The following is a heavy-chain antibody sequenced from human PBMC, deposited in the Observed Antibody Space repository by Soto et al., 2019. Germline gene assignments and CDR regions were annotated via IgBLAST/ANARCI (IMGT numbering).Heavy chain of an antibody. CDR2: IYYSGST. D-gene: IGHD2-2*01. V-gene: IGHV4-59*01. CDR3: ARDTPYTYCSSTSCLNNGMDV. Sequence: PSETLSLTCTVPGGSISSYYWSWIRQPPGKGLEWIGYIYYSGSTNYNPSLKSRVTISVDTSKNQFSLKLSSVTAADTAVYYCARDTPYTYCSSTSCLNNGMDVWGQGTTVTVSS. J-gene: IGHJ6*02. CDR1: GGSISSYY.